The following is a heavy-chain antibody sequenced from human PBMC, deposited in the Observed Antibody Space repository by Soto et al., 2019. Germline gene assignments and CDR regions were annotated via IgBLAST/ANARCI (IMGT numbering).Heavy chain of an antibody. D-gene: IGHD1-1*01. CDR3: AKDYWNPRYFDN. J-gene: IGHJ4*02. CDR1: GDTFIKYD. V-gene: IGHV1-8*01. Sequence: GASVKVSCKASGDTFIKYDINWVRQATGQGLEWMGWMNPSNGNAGYAQNFRGRVTMTSNTSITTAYTELSGLRYEDTAIYYCAKDYWNPRYFDNWGQGTLVTVSS. CDR2: MNPSNGNA.